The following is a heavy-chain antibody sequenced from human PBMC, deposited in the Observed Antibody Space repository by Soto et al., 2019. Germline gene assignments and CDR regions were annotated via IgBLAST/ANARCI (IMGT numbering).Heavy chain of an antibody. J-gene: IGHJ6*02. CDR1: GYTFTSYG. D-gene: IGHD3-22*01. CDR3: ARDPGIVVYYYYYGMDV. CDR2: ISAYNGNT. V-gene: IGHV1-18*04. Sequence: ASVKVSCKASGYTFTSYGISWVRQAPGQGLEWMGWISAYNGNTNYAQKLQGRVTMTTDTSTSTAYMELRSLRSDDTAVYYCARDPGIVVYYYYYGMDVWGHATTVTVSS.